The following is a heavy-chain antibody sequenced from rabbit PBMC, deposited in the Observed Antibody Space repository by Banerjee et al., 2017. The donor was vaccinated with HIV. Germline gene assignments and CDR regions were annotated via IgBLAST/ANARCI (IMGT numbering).Heavy chain of an antibody. CDR3: AREHSYADYGDFNL. J-gene: IGHJ4*01. V-gene: IGHV1S47*01. D-gene: IGHD2-1*01. Sequence: QEQLVESGGGLVQPEGSLTLTCKASGFDFSSNAMCWFRQAPGKRPEWIACIYNGDGSTYYASWVNGRFTISRSTSLNTVDLKMTSLTAADTATYFCAREHSYADYGDFNLWGQGTLVTVS. CDR2: IYNGDGST. CDR1: GFDFSSNA.